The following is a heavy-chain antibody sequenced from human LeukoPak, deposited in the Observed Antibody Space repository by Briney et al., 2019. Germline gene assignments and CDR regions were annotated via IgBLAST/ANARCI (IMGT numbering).Heavy chain of an antibody. D-gene: IGHD3-10*01. CDR3: AKGIYSSGSYSHFDY. CDR1: GFSFSSYG. CDR2: IAYDGNNK. Sequence: PGGSLRLSCAASGFSFSSYGMHWVRQAPGKGLEWVAVIAYDGNNKFYGDSVKGRFTISRDNSKNTLYLQMYSLRAEDTAVYYCAKGIYSSGSYSHFDYWGQGTLVTVSS. J-gene: IGHJ4*02. V-gene: IGHV3-30*18.